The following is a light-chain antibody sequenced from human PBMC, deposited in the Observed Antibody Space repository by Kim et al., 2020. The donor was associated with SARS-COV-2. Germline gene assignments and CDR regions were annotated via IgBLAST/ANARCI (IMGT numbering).Light chain of an antibody. J-gene: IGLJ1*01. CDR3: QSFDTNLSAYV. CDR1: SSNSGAGSD. Sequence: QWVTISCTGSSSNSGAGSDVHWYQQLPGTAPKLVIYSNNDRRSGVPDRFSASKSGTSASLAITGLQAEDEADYYCQSFDTNLSAYVFGTGTKVTVL. V-gene: IGLV1-40*01. CDR2: SNN.